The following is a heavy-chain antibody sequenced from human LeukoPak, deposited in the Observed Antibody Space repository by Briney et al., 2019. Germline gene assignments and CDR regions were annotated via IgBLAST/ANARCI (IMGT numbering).Heavy chain of an antibody. CDR2: TNTDGSYS. Sequence: GSLRLSCAASGFTFSYFWMHWFRQTPGKGLVWVSCTNTDGSYSSYADSVKGRFTISRDNVRNTLYLQMSSLRAEDSAVYYCARDFDGPRASDYWGQGVSVTVSS. J-gene: IGHJ4*02. CDR3: ARDFDGPRASDY. D-gene: IGHD4-17*01. CDR1: GFTFSYFW. V-gene: IGHV3-74*01.